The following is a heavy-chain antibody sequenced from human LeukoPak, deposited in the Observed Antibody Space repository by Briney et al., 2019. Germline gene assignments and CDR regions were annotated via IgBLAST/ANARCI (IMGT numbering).Heavy chain of an antibody. CDR2: ISTYNAIT. D-gene: IGHD3-10*01. CDR1: GYTFTTYG. CDR3: ARDLLWFGGLPTPRWFDP. V-gene: IGHV1-18*01. Sequence: ASVKVSCKASGYTFTTYGMSWVRQAPGRGLEWMGWISTYNAITNYAQQLQGRVTMTKGTSTSTVYMQLRSMKSDDTAEYYCARDLLWFGGLPTPRWFDPWGQGTLVTVSS. J-gene: IGHJ5*02.